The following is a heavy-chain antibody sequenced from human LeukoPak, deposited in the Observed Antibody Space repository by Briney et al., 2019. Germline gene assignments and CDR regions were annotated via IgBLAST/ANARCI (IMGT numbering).Heavy chain of an antibody. V-gene: IGHV1-2*02. J-gene: IGHJ4*02. CDR3: ARDGVSTTPDFDY. Sequence: ASVKVPCKTSGYTFTAYYMYWLRQAPGQGLERMGWIYPNSGATGYAQNFQGRVTMTRDTSVSTIYMELSRLRSDDTAVYYCARDGVSTTPDFDYWGQGTLVTVSS. CDR2: IYPNSGAT. CDR1: GYTFTAYY. D-gene: IGHD2-8*01.